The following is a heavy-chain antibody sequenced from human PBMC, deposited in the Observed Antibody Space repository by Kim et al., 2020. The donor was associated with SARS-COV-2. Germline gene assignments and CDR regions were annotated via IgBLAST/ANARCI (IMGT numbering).Heavy chain of an antibody. V-gene: IGHV3-74*01. Sequence: GRNTISADSVKGRFTVSRDNAKNTLYLQMNSLRAEDTAVYYCARSRELDVWGQGTTVTVSS. CDR2: GRNT. CDR3: ARSRELDV. D-gene: IGHD2-2*01. J-gene: IGHJ6*02.